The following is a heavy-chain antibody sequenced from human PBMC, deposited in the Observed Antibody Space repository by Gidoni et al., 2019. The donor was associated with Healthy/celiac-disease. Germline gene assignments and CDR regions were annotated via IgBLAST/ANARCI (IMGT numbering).Heavy chain of an antibody. Sequence: QVQLVESGGGVVQPGRSLRLSCAAPGVPSSSYAMHWVRQAPGKGLEWVAVISDDGSNKYYADSVKGRFTISRDNSKNTLYLQMNSLRAEDTAVYYCAREALYGDYVLDYWGQGTLVTVSS. J-gene: IGHJ4*02. D-gene: IGHD4-17*01. CDR2: ISDDGSNK. V-gene: IGHV3-30-3*01. CDR1: GVPSSSYA. CDR3: AREALYGDYVLDY.